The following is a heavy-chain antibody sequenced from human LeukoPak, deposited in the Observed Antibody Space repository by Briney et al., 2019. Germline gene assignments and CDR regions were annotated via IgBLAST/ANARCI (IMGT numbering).Heavy chain of an antibody. CDR3: ARTDTGSTRSYYCYGMDV. D-gene: IGHD2-2*01. J-gene: IGHJ6*02. V-gene: IGHV1-69*04. CDR1: GGTFSSYA. CDR2: IIPILGIA. Sequence: SVKVSCKASGGTFSSYAISWVRQAPGQGLEWMGRIIPILGIANYAQKFQGRVTITADKSTSTAYMELSSLRSEDTAVYYCARTDTGSTRSYYCYGMDVWGQGTTVTVSS.